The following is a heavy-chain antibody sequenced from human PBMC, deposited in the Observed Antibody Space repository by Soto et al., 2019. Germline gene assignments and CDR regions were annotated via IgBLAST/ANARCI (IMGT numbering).Heavy chain of an antibody. V-gene: IGHV4-31*03. CDR1: SGSISSGDYF. Sequence: SETLSLTCTVSSGSISSGDYFWTWIRQQPGKGLEWIGYISSSGSTYHNPSLMSRLTISVDSSVNQFSLNLSSVTAAGTAVYYCARGSFSSSSSWFDPWRQGTLVTVSS. CDR3: ARGSFSSSSSWFDP. CDR2: ISSSGST. J-gene: IGHJ5*02. D-gene: IGHD6-6*01.